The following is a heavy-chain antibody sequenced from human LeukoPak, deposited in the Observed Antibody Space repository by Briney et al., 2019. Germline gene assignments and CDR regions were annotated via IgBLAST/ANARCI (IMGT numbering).Heavy chain of an antibody. D-gene: IGHD1-26*01. V-gene: IGHV4-4*09. Sequence: SETLSLTCTVSGASISNYYCSWIRQTPEKGLEWMGHIHSSGGSSYYPSLKSRLTLSIDTSRNQLSLKLPSVTAADTAVYFCARLGSYHDFWGEGALVTVSS. CDR1: GASISNYY. J-gene: IGHJ4*02. CDR2: IHSSGGS. CDR3: ARLGSYHDF.